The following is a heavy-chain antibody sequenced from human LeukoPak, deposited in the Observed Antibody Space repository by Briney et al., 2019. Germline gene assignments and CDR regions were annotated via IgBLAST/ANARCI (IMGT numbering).Heavy chain of an antibody. D-gene: IGHD2-2*02. CDR3: AHVRGVPAAIDY. V-gene: IGHV4-39*01. CDR2: IYYSGST. Sequence: SESLSLTWTVSGGSISSYYWGWIRQPPGKGLEWIGSIYYSGSTYYNPSLKSRVTISVDTSKNQFSLKLSSVTAADTAVYYCAHVRGVPAAIDYWGQGTLVTVSS. CDR1: GGSISSYY. J-gene: IGHJ4*02.